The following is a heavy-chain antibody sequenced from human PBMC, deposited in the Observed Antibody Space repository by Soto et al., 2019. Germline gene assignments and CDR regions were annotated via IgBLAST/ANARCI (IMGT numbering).Heavy chain of an antibody. CDR2: ISGSAGSA. CDR3: AKSMRGSYSPFDY. V-gene: IGHV3-23*01. D-gene: IGHD1-26*01. J-gene: IGHJ4*01. CDR1: GFTFSSYA. Sequence: EVQLLESGGGLVQPGGSLRLSCTASGFTFSSYAMSWVRQAPGEGLGGVSTISGSAGSADYADSVKGRFPISRDNSKNTLYVQMNSLRDEDTAVYYCAKSMRGSYSPFDYWGHGTLVTVSS.